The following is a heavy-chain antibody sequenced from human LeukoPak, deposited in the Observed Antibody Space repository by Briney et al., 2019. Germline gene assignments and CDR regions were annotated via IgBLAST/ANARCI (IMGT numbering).Heavy chain of an antibody. CDR2: ISYDGSNK. Sequence: GGSLRLSCAASGFTFSSYGMHWVRQAPGKGLEWVAVISYDGSNKYYADSVKGRFTISRDNSKNTLYLQMNSLRAEDTAVYYCARVEGLGIWFGELLPRLDYWGQGTLVTVSS. D-gene: IGHD3-10*01. J-gene: IGHJ4*02. CDR1: GFTFSSYG. CDR3: ARVEGLGIWFGELLPRLDY. V-gene: IGHV3-30*03.